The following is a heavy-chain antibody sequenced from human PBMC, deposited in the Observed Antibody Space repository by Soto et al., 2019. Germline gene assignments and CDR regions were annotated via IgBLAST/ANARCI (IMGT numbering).Heavy chain of an antibody. CDR3: ARPVRELRNAFDI. D-gene: IGHD1-26*01. Sequence: PGESLKISCKGSGYSFTSYWIGWVRQMPGKGLEWMGIIYPGYSDTRYSPSFQGQVTISADKSISTAYLQWSSLKASDTAMYYCARPVRELRNAFDIWGQGTMVTVSS. CDR1: GYSFTSYW. J-gene: IGHJ3*02. CDR2: IYPGYSDT. V-gene: IGHV5-51*01.